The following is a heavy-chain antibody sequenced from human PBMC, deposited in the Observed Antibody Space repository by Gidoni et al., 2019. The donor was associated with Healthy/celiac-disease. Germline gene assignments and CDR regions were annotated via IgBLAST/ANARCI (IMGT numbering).Heavy chain of an antibody. J-gene: IGHJ4*02. CDR3: AKRSSMATIPRFDY. Sequence: EVQLLESGGGLVQHGGSLRLYCAASGFTFSRYAMSWVLQAPGKGLEWVSAISGSGGSTYYSDSVKGRFPISRDNSKNTLYLQMNSLRAEDTAVYYCAKRSSMATIPRFDYWGQGTLVTVSS. CDR2: ISGSGGST. D-gene: IGHD5-12*01. V-gene: IGHV3-23*01. CDR1: GFTFSRYA.